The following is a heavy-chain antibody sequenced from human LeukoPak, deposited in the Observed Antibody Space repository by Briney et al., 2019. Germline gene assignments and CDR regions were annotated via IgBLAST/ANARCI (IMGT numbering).Heavy chain of an antibody. D-gene: IGHD3-22*01. J-gene: IGHJ4*02. CDR3: ARDMGYYYDSSRRWDY. CDR1: GFTFSSYW. Sequence: GGSLRLSCAASGFTFSSYWMHWVRQAPGKGLVWVSRINTDGSSTSYADSVKGRFTISRDNAKNTLYLQMNSLRAEDTAVYYCARDMGYYYDSSRRWDYWGQGTLVTVSS. CDR2: INTDGSST. V-gene: IGHV3-74*01.